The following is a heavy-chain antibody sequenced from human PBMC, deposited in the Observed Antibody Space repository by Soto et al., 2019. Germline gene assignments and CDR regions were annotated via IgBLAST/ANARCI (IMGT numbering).Heavy chain of an antibody. CDR2: FDPEDGET. Sequence: ASVKVSCKVSGYTLTELSMHWVRQAPGKGLEWMGGFDPEDGETIYAQKFQGRVTMTEDTSTDTAYMELGSLRSEDTAVYYCATDQIGRYDFWSGPNRGYYYYYMDVWGKGTTVTVSS. D-gene: IGHD3-3*01. CDR3: ATDQIGRYDFWSGPNRGYYYYYMDV. J-gene: IGHJ6*03. V-gene: IGHV1-24*01. CDR1: GYTLTELS.